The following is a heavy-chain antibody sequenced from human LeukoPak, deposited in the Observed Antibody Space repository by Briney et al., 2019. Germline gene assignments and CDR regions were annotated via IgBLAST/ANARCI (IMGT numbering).Heavy chain of an antibody. CDR2: ISSSSSTI. CDR3: ARGTVGNY. Sequence: GRSLRLSCAASGFTFSSYSMNWVRQAPGKGLKWVSYISSSSSTIYYADSVKGRFTISRDNAKNSLYLQMNSLRAEDTAVYYCARGTVGNYWGQGTLVTVSS. V-gene: IGHV3-48*01. CDR1: GFTFSSYS. J-gene: IGHJ4*02. D-gene: IGHD4-23*01.